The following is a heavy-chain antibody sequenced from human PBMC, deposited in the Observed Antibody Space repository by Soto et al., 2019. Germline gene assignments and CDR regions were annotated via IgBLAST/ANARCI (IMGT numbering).Heavy chain of an antibody. CDR1: GGSVSSGGYY. CDR2: IYYGVST. V-gene: IGHV4-61*08. Sequence: QVQLQESGPGLVKPSETLSLTCSVSGGSVSSGGYYWRWIRQPPGKGLEWIGCIYYGVSTDYNPSRKSRVTMSLDKSKNQSSLKLNSVTAADTAVYFCARAGSYRYFDYWGQGTLVTVSS. CDR3: ARAGSYRYFDY. J-gene: IGHJ4*02. D-gene: IGHD3-10*01.